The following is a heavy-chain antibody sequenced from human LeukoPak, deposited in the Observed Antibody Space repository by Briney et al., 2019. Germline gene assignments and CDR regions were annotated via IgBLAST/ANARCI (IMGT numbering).Heavy chain of an antibody. J-gene: IGHJ4*02. CDR1: GGSISNYY. V-gene: IGHV4-59*01. CDR2: IYYSGST. CDR3: ARYDFNKFFDY. D-gene: IGHD3-3*01. Sequence: SETLSLTCSVSGGSISNYYWSWIRQPPGKGLEWIGYIYYSGSTNYNPSLKSRVTMSVDTSKNQFSLKLSSVTAADTAVYYCARYDFNKFFDYWGQGTLVTVSS.